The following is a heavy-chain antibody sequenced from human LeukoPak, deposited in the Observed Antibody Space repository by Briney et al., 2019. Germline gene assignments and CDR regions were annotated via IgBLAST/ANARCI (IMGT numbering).Heavy chain of an antibody. CDR2: INSDGSST. D-gene: IGHD3-10*01. CDR3: ASCGTMVRGVIFY. CDR1: GFTFSSYW. J-gene: IGHJ4*02. Sequence: QPGGSLRLSCAASGFTFSSYWMHWVRQAPGKGLVWLSRINSDGSSTSYADSVKGRFTISRDNAKNTLYLQMNSLRAEDTAVYYCASCGTMVRGVIFYWGQRALVTVSS. V-gene: IGHV3-74*01.